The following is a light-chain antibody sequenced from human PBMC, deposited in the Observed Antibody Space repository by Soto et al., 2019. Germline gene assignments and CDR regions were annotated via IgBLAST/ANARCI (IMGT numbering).Light chain of an antibody. J-gene: IGKJ4*01. CDR2: GAS. V-gene: IGKV3-20*01. CDR3: QQYGTPGLT. Sequence: ETVLTQSPGTLSLSPGERATLSCRASQSVSSSYLAWYQQKPGQAPRLLIYGASSRATGIPDRFSGSGSGTDFTLTISRLEPEDFAVYYCQQYGTPGLTFGGGTKVDIK. CDR1: QSVSSSY.